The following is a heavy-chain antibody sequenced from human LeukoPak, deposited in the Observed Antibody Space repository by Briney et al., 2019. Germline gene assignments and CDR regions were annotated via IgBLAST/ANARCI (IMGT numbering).Heavy chain of an antibody. D-gene: IGHD6-19*01. Sequence: SETLSLTCGVSGGSFSSHYWTWIRQPPGKGLEWIGEINPRGSTNYNPSLESRVTVSADTSRNQLSLSLTAVTAADSAVYFCARGLRQGSAWSWGPKEKSYQDMDVWGTGTTVIVSS. V-gene: IGHV4-34*01. J-gene: IGHJ6*04. CDR1: GGSFSSHY. CDR2: INPRGST. CDR3: ARGLRQGSAWSWGPKEKSYQDMDV.